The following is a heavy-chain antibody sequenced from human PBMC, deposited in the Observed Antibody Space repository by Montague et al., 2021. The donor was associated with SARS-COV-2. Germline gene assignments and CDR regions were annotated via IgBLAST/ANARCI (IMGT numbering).Heavy chain of an antibody. Sequence: SLRLSLSASGFTFNNFAMHWVHQAPGKGLEWVAVISYDGSIKYYADSLRGRFTISRDSSKKTLYLQMNSLSSEDTAVYYCAKNRDIFWFGEGRDSMDVWGQGTTVIVSS. D-gene: IGHD3-10*01. CDR2: ISYDGSIK. CDR3: AKNRDIFWFGEGRDSMDV. CDR1: GFTFNNFA. J-gene: IGHJ6*02. V-gene: IGHV3-30*18.